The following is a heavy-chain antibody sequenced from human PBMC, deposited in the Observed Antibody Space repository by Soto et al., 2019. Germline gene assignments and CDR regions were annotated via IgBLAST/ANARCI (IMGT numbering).Heavy chain of an antibody. V-gene: IGHV3-23*01. CDR1: GFTFGSYA. CDR2: ISGSGGST. D-gene: IGHD2-2*01. CDR3: AKDSGVYCSSTSCYLPNYYYYGMDV. J-gene: IGHJ6*02. Sequence: GGSLRLSCAASGFTFGSYAMSWVRQAPGKGLEWVSAISGSGGSTYYADSVKGRFTISRDNSKNTLYLQMNSLRAEDTAVYYCAKDSGVYCSSTSCYLPNYYYYGMDVWGQGTTVTVSS.